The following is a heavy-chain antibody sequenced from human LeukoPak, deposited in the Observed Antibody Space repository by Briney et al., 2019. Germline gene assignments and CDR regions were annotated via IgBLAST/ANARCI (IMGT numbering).Heavy chain of an antibody. Sequence: GGSLRLSCAASGFTFSSYAMSWVRQAPGKGLEWVSAISGSGGSTYYADSVKGRFTISRDNSKNTLYLQMNSLRAEDTAVYYCASRPTAIRVQSESLYYMDVWGKGTTVTVSS. CDR3: ASRPTAIRVQSESLYYMDV. CDR1: GFTFSSYA. D-gene: IGHD2-2*02. CDR2: ISGSGGST. V-gene: IGHV3-23*01. J-gene: IGHJ6*03.